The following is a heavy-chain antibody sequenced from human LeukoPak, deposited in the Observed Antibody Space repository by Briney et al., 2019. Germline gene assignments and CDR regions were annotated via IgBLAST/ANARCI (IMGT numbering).Heavy chain of an antibody. CDR2: IYHSGST. CDR3: ARYGDYVHDAFDI. J-gene: IGHJ3*02. Sequence: SETLSLTCAVSGGSISSSNWWSWVRQPPGKGLEWIGEIYHSGSTNYNPSLKSRVTISVDKSKNQFSLKLSSVTAADTAVYYCARYGDYVHDAFDIWGQGTMVTVSS. CDR1: GGSISSSNW. D-gene: IGHD4-17*01. V-gene: IGHV4-4*02.